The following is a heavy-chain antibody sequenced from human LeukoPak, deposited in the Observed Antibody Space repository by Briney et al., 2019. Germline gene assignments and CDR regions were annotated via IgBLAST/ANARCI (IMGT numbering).Heavy chain of an antibody. J-gene: IGHJ4*02. CDR3: AKWNSWASFDY. CDR2: ISYDGSNI. D-gene: IGHD1/OR15-1a*01. V-gene: IGHV3-30-3*02. CDR1: GFTFSRYA. Sequence: PGRSLRLSCAASGFTFSRYAMHWVRQAPGKGLEWVAVISYDGSNIYYADSVKGRFTISRDNSKNTLDLQMNSLRAEDTAVYYCAKWNSWASFDYWGQGTLVTVSS.